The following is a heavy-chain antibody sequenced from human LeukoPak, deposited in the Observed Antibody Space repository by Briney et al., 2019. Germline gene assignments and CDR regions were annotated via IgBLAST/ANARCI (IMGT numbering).Heavy chain of an antibody. J-gene: IGHJ5*02. D-gene: IGHD2-15*01. CDR2: IYGSDDKT. CDR1: GFTFSNYA. V-gene: IGHV3-23*01. CDR3: AKTQGYYDA. Sequence: GGSLRLSCVASGFTFSNYAMSWVRQAPGKGLELVSGIYGSDDKTVYGDAVKGRFTISRDNSKNTLYLQTNSLRADDTAVYYCAKTQGYYDAWGQGALVTVPS.